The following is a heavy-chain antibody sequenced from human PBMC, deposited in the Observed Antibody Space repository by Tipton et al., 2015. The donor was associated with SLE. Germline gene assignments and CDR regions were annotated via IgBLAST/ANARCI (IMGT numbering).Heavy chain of an antibody. Sequence: SLRLSCSASGFTFSTYDMTWVRQAPGKGLEWVSCITSSGANTYYTDSLKGRFTISRDNSKNTLYLQMDSLRAEDTAVYYCAKDPEGVLMWLGELQYWGQGILVTVSS. V-gene: IGHV3-23*01. CDR1: GFTFSTYD. CDR3: AKDPEGVLMWLGELQY. CDR2: ITSSGANT. J-gene: IGHJ4*02. D-gene: IGHD3-10*01.